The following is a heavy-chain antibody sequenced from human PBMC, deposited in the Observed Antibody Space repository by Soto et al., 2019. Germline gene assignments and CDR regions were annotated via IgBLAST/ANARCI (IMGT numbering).Heavy chain of an antibody. V-gene: IGHV3-9*01. Sequence: EVQLVESGGGLVQPGRSLRLSCAASGFTFYDYAMHWVRQAPGKGLEWVSGISWNSGNIGYADSVKGRFTISRDNTKNSLYLQMNRLRAEDTALYYCAKESTISAAGWFEPWGQGTTVTVSS. J-gene: IGHJ5*02. CDR3: AKESTISAAGWFEP. D-gene: IGHD6-13*01. CDR2: ISWNSGNI. CDR1: GFTFYDYA.